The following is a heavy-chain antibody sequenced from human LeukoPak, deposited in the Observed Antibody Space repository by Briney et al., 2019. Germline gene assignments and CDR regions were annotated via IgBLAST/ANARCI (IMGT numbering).Heavy chain of an antibody. CDR1: GFTFSSYA. V-gene: IGHV3-30-3*01. D-gene: IGHD3-16*01. CDR3: ARDHLVSGSYD. J-gene: IGHJ4*02. CDR2: ISYDGSNK. Sequence: GGSLRLSCAASGFTFSSYAMHWVRQAPGKGLEWVAVISYDGSNKYYADSVKGRFTISRDNSKNTLYLQMNRLRAEDTAVYYCARDHLVSGSYDWGQGTLVTVSS.